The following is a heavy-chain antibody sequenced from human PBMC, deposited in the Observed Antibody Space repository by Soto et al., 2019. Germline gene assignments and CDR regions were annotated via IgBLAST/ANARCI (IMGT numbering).Heavy chain of an antibody. V-gene: IGHV1-18*01. CDR1: GYTFTSYG. J-gene: IGHJ4*02. D-gene: IGHD2-2*01. CDR2: ISAYNGNT. Sequence: ASVKVSCKASGYTFTSYGISWVRQAPGQGLEWMGWISAYNGNTNYAQKLQGRVTMTTDTSTSTAYMELRSLRSDDTAVYYCARVQFDCSSTSCYAGVDYWGQGTLVTVSS. CDR3: ARVQFDCSSTSCYAGVDY.